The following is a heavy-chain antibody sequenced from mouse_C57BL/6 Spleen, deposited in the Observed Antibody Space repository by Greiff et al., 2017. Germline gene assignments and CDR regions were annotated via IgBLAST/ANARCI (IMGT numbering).Heavy chain of an antibody. V-gene: IGHV1-66*01. CDR1: GYSFTSYY. Sequence: QVQLKESGPELVKPGASVKISCKASGYSFTSYYIHWVKQRPGQGLEWIGWIYPGSGNTKYNEKFKGKATLTADTSSSTAYMQLRRLTSEYSAFYYFASSYYSGSNYQAWFAYWGQGTLVTVSA. CDR2: IYPGSGNT. CDR3: ASSYYSGSNYQAWFAY. J-gene: IGHJ3*01. D-gene: IGHD1-1*01.